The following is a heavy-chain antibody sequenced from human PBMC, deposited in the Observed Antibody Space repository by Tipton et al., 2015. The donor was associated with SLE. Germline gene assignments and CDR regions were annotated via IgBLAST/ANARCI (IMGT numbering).Heavy chain of an antibody. CDR2: IIPVFGTA. J-gene: IGHJ4*02. CDR3: VRVCCRVYNWVDGINFHFDL. Sequence: QVQLVQSGPEVKKPGSSVKVSCKASGGSLRGYGISWVRQAPGQGPEWMGGIIPVFGTAKYTQKFQGRVTITADESTNTADMELIGLQYEDTAVYYGVRVCCRVYNWVDGINFHFDLWGQGTLVTVSS. V-gene: IGHV1-69*01. D-gene: IGHD1-20*01. CDR1: GGSLRGYG.